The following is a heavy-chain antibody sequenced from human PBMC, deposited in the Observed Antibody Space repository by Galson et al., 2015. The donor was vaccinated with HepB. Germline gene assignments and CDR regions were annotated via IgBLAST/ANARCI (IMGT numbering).Heavy chain of an antibody. CDR3: AREVDWNSFDY. CDR1: GFTFSNYV. D-gene: IGHD1-7*01. Sequence: SLRLSCAASGFTFSNYVMHWVRQAPGKGLEWVAFISYDGSNKNYADSVKGRFTISRDNSKSTLHLEMSSLKTEDMAVYYCAREVDWNSFDYWGQGTLVTVS. CDR2: ISYDGSNK. V-gene: IGHV3-30-3*01. J-gene: IGHJ4*02.